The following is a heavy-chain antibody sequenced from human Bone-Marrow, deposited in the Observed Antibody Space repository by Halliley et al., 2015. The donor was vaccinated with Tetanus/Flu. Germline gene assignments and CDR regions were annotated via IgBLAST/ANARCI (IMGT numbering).Heavy chain of an antibody. CDR2: GGGGGST. V-gene: IGHV3-23*01. CDR3: AKRGRHDSSGHSPFDY. D-gene: IGHD3-22*01. J-gene: IGHJ4*02. Sequence: GGGGGSTYYADSVKGRFTISRDDSKNPLYLQMNSLGAEDTAVYDCAKRGRHDSSGHSPFDYWGQGTLVTVSS.